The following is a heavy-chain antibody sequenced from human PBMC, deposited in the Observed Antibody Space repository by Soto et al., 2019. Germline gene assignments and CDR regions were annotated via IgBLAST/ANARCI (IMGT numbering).Heavy chain of an antibody. J-gene: IGHJ4*02. Sequence: SETLSLTCTVTGDSISSRSYYWGWIRQPPGKGLEWIGSIYYSGSTYNNPSLRSRVSMSIDTSKDQFSLKLKSVTAADTALYFCARQRTSVVTQAYFDVWGRGSSSPSPQ. CDR2: IYYSGST. CDR3: ARQRTSVVTQAYFDV. D-gene: IGHD2-21*02. V-gene: IGHV4-39*01. CDR1: GDSISSRSYY.